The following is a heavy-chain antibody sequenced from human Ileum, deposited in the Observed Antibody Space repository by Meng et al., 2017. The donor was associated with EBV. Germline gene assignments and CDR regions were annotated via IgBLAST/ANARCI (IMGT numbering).Heavy chain of an antibody. D-gene: IGHD2-2*01. Sequence: QLPRQEAGHALGKPSVTRSLTCAVSGGSISRCNWGSWVRQPPGKGLEWIGEIYHSGSTNYNPSLKSRVTISVDKSKNQFSLKLSSVTAADSAVYYCARGYCSSTSCYAALYYFDYWGQGTLVTVSS. CDR2: IYHSGST. CDR1: GGSISRCNW. J-gene: IGHJ4*02. V-gene: IGHV4-4*02. CDR3: ARGYCSSTSCYAALYYFDY.